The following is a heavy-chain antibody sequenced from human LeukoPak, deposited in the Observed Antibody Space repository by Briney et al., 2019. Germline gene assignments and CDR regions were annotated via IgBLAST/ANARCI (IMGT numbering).Heavy chain of an antibody. CDR2: TNWNGGST. V-gene: IGHV3-20*04. Sequence: GGSLRLSCAASGFTFDDYGMSWVRQAPGKGLEWVSGTNWNGGSTGYADSVKGRFTISRHNAKNSLYLQLNSLRAEDTAVYYCVRLYDDYTNGHFDSWGQGTLVTVSS. D-gene: IGHD4-11*01. CDR3: VRLYDDYTNGHFDS. CDR1: GFTFDDYG. J-gene: IGHJ4*02.